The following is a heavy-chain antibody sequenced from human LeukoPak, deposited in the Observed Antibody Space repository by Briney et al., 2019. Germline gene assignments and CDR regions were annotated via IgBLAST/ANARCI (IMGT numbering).Heavy chain of an antibody. D-gene: IGHD3-10*01. CDR3: ATEGKMIRGVYTDY. V-gene: IGHV1-18*01. Sequence: ASVKVSCKASGYTFTSYGISWVRQAPGQGPEWMGWISGYNGNTNYAQNLQGRVTMTTDTSTSTVYMELSSLRSEDTAVYFCATEGKMIRGVYTDYWGQGTLVTVSS. CDR1: GYTFTSYG. CDR2: ISGYNGNT. J-gene: IGHJ4*02.